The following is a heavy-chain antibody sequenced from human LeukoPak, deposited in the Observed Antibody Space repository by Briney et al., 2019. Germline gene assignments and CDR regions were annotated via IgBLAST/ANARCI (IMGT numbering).Heavy chain of an antibody. CDR3: AKEYDYVWGSYRRTDY. D-gene: IGHD3-16*02. J-gene: IGHJ4*02. V-gene: IGHV3-74*01. CDR1: GFTFSSYW. Sequence: PGGSLRLSCAASGFTFSSYWMHWVRHAPGKGLVWVSRINSDGSSTSYADSVKGRFTISRDNAKNTLYLQMNSLRAEDTAVYYCAKEYDYVWGSYRRTDYWGQGTLVTVSS. CDR2: INSDGSST.